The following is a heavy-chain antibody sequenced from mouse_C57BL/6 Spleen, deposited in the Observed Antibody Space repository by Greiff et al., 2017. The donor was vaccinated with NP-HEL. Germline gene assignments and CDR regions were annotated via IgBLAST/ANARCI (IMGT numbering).Heavy chain of an antibody. CDR2: IHPNSGST. D-gene: IGHD1-1*02. J-gene: IGHJ4*01. V-gene: IGHV1-64*01. CDR1: GYTFTSYW. CDR3: ARDYDYYAMDD. Sequence: QVQLQQPGAELVKPGASVKLSCKASGYTFTSYWMHWVKQRPGQGLEWIGMIHPNSGSTNYNEKFKSKATLTVDKSSSTAYMQLSSLTSEDSAVYYCARDYDYYAMDDWGQGTSVTVSS.